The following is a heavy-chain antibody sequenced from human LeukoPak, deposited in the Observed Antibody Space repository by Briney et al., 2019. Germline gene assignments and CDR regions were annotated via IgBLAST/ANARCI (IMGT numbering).Heavy chain of an antibody. D-gene: IGHD5-18*01. V-gene: IGHV1-69*05. Sequence: AASVKVSCKASGGTFITYAITWVRQAPGQGLEWMGGIIPIFGTANYAQKFQDRVTITTDASTSTVYMELTSLRSEDTAVYYCARTPQHSYYYYNMDVWGKGTTVTVAS. CDR3: ARTPQHSYYYYNMDV. CDR1: GGTFITYA. CDR2: IIPIFGTA. J-gene: IGHJ6*03.